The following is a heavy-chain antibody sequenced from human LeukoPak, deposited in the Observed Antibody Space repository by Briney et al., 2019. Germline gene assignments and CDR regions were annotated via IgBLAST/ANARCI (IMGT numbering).Heavy chain of an antibody. V-gene: IGHV3-21*01. D-gene: IGHD6-13*01. CDR3: ARDFSIEAAGTNDL. J-gene: IGHJ5*02. CDR2: ISTSSAYI. Sequence: GGSLRLSCAASGFTFSSYSMTWVRQAPGKGLEWVSSISTSSAYIYYADPVKGRFTISRDNAENSLYLHMNSLRAEDTALYYCARDFSIEAAGTNDLWGQGTLVTVSS. CDR1: GFTFSSYS.